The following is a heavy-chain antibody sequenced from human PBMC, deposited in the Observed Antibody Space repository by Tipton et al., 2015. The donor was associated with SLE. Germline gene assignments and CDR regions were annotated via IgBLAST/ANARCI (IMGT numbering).Heavy chain of an antibody. CDR3: AKGYNWNDLDY. D-gene: IGHD1-20*01. CDR1: GLTFSNYA. CDR2: IWYDGSNK. V-gene: IGHV3-33*08. J-gene: IGHJ4*02. Sequence: SLRLSCAASGLTFSNYAMHWVRQAPGKGLEWVAVIWYDGSNKYYTDSVKGRFTISRDNSKNTLYLQMNSLRVEDTAVYYCAKGYNWNDLDYWGQGTLVTVSS.